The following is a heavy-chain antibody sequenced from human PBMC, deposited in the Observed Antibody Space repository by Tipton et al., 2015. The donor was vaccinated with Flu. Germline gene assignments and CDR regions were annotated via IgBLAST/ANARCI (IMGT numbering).Heavy chain of an antibody. CDR3: ARGRTRGFDP. CDR2: IGTAGDT. J-gene: IGHJ5*02. V-gene: IGHV3-13*01. CDR1: GFTFSSYD. Sequence: AVSGFTFSSYDMHWVRQATGKGLEWVSAIGTAGDTYYPGSVKGRFTISRENAKNSLYLQMNSLRAGDTAVYYCARGRTRGFDPWGQGTLVTVSS.